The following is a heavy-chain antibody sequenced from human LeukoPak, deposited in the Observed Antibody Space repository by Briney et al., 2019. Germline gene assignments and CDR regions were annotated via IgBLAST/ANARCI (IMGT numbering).Heavy chain of an antibody. V-gene: IGHV3-23*01. CDR1: GFTFSSYA. CDR3: AKDRISYTTSPGELSH. CDR2: ISGSGGST. J-gene: IGHJ4*02. Sequence: PGGSLRLSCAASGFTFSSYAMSWVRQAPGKGLEWVSAISGSGGSTHYADSVQGRFTISRDNSLYTVYLQMDSLRGDDTAVYYCAKDRISYTTSPGELSHWGQGTLVIVSS. D-gene: IGHD3-10*01.